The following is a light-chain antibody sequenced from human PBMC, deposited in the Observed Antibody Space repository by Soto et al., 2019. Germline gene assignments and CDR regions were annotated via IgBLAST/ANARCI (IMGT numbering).Light chain of an antibody. CDR1: SSNIGNNI. Sequence: QSVLTQPPSASGTPGQRVTISCSGSSSNIGNNIVNWYQQLPGTAPKLLVYSNNQRPSGVPDRSSGSKSGTSASLAISGLQSEDEADYYCATCDDSLNGLWVFGGGTKLTVL. J-gene: IGLJ3*02. V-gene: IGLV1-44*01. CDR2: SNN. CDR3: ATCDDSLNGLWV.